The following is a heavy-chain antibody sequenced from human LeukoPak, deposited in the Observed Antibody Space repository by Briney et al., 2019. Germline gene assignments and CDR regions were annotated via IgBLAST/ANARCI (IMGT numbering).Heavy chain of an antibody. D-gene: IGHD3-10*01. Sequence: GGSLRLSCAASGFTFDNYAMHWVRQPPGKGLEWVSLFSGDGDSTYFADSVKGRFTISRDNSKNSLYLQMNSLRTEDTALYYCAKAYYGSRFSSFDYWGQGTPVTVSS. J-gene: IGHJ4*02. CDR1: GFTFDNYA. CDR3: AKAYYGSRFSSFDY. CDR2: FSGDGDST. V-gene: IGHV3-43*02.